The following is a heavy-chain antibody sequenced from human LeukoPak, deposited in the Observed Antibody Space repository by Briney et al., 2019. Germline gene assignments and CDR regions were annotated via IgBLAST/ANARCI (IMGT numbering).Heavy chain of an antibody. V-gene: IGHV4-59*01. D-gene: IGHD6-6*01. CDR1: GGSISSYY. CDR3: ARSRTGSSSFDY. CDR2: IYYSGST. Sequence: SETLSLTCTVSGGSISSYYWSWIRQPPGKGLEWIGYIYYSGSTNYNPSLKSRVTISVDTSKNRFSLKLSSVTAADTALYYCARSRTGSSSFDYWGQGTLVTVSS. J-gene: IGHJ4*02.